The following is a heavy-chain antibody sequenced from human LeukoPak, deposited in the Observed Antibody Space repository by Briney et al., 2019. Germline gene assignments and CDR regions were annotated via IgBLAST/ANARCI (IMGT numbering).Heavy chain of an antibody. Sequence: GASVKVSCKASGYTFTVYYMHWVRQAPGQGLEWMGWINPNSGDTKYAQKFQGRVTMTRDTSISTAYMELSRLRSDDTAVYYCATQRGSYRWGTDFDYWGQGTLVTVSS. V-gene: IGHV1-2*02. CDR1: GYTFTVYY. J-gene: IGHJ4*02. D-gene: IGHD3-16*01. CDR2: INPNSGDT. CDR3: ATQRGSYRWGTDFDY.